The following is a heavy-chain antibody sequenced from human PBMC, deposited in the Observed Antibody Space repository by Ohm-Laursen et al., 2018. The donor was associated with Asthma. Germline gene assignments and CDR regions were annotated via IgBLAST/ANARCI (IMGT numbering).Heavy chain of an antibody. Sequence: TLSLTCTVSGGSISSGGYYWSWIRQHPGKGLEWIGYIYYSGSTYYNPSLKSRVTISVDTSKNQFSLKLSSVTAADTAVYYCARERAGGSGSYYNWFDPWGQGTLVTVSS. J-gene: IGHJ5*02. D-gene: IGHD3-10*01. V-gene: IGHV4-31*03. CDR2: IYYSGST. CDR3: ARERAGGSGSYYNWFDP. CDR1: GGSISSGGYY.